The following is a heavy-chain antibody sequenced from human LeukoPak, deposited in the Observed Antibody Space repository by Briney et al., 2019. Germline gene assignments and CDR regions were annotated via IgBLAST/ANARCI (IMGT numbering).Heavy chain of an antibody. CDR1: GGTFGSYA. CDR3: ARDSSSWYPWFDP. D-gene: IGHD6-13*01. Sequence: SVKVSCKASGGTFGSYAISWVRQAPGQGLEWMGGIIPIFGTANYAQKFQGRVTITADESTSTAYMELSSLRSEDTAVYYCARDSSSWYPWFDPWGQGTLVTVSS. V-gene: IGHV1-69*01. J-gene: IGHJ5*02. CDR2: IIPIFGTA.